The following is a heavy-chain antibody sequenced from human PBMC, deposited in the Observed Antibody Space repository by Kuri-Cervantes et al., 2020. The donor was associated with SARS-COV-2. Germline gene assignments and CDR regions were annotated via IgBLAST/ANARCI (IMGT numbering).Heavy chain of an antibody. V-gene: IGHV3-48*03. D-gene: IGHD3-16*01. CDR2: ISSSGSTI. Sequence: GESLKISCAASGFTFSSYEMNWVRQAPGKGLEWVSYISSSGSTIYYADSVKGRFTISRDNAKNSLYLQMNSLRAEDTAVYYCVGAYRQPWTIIFESWGQGTQVTVSS. J-gene: IGHJ4*02. CDR1: GFTFSSYE. CDR3: VGAYRQPWTIIFES.